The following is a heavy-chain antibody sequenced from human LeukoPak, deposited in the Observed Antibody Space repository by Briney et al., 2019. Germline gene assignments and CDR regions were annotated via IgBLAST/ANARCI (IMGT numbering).Heavy chain of an antibody. Sequence: PAETLSLTCAVSGGSISSSSYYWGWIRQPPGKGLEWIGSIYYSGSTYYNPSHKSRVTISVDTSNNQFSLKLSSVTAADTAVYYCARDQAAAGHIDYWGQGTLATVSS. D-gene: IGHD6-13*01. V-gene: IGHV4-39*07. CDR2: IYYSGST. CDR1: GGSISSSSYY. J-gene: IGHJ4*02. CDR3: ARDQAAAGHIDY.